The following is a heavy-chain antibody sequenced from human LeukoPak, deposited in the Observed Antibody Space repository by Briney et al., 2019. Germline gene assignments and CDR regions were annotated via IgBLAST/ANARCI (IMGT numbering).Heavy chain of an antibody. V-gene: IGHV3-9*01. CDR1: GFALHNYA. Sequence: GGAPRVSCVGSGFALHNYAMHWVRPPAGQGLEWVSSINWNSDTKAYADSVKGRFTISRDRARNSLYLQMDSLRPEDTALYYCAKDTGGNGAYFYAMDVWGQGTSVTVSS. J-gene: IGHJ6*02. D-gene: IGHD4-23*01. CDR3: AKDTGGNGAYFYAMDV. CDR2: INWNSDTK.